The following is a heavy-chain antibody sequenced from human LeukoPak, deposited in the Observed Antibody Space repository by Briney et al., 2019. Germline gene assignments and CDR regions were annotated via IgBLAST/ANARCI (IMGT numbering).Heavy chain of an antibody. CDR2: IYHSGST. V-gene: IGHV4-38-2*01. CDR3: AGGDNWNVRI. CDR1: GSSISSPYY. J-gene: IGHJ4*02. Sequence: SETLSLTCAVSGSSISSPYYWGWIRQPPGKGLEWIGSIYHSGSTYYNPSLKSRVTISVDTSKNQFSRKLSSVTAADTAVYYCAGGDNWNVRIWGQGTLVTVSS. D-gene: IGHD1-20*01.